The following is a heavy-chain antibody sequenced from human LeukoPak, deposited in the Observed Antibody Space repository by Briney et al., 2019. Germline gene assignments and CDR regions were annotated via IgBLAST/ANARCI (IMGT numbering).Heavy chain of an antibody. V-gene: IGHV3-73*01. CDR2: IRSKANNFAT. Sequence: GGPLRLSCAASGFTFSGSAMYWVRQASGQGLEWVGRIRSKANNFATAYAASVTGRFTISRDDSKNTAYLQMTSQKTEDTAVYYCTVRPTDDDYWGQGTLVTVSS. CDR1: GFTFSGSA. J-gene: IGHJ4*02. D-gene: IGHD4-17*01. CDR3: TVRPTDDDY.